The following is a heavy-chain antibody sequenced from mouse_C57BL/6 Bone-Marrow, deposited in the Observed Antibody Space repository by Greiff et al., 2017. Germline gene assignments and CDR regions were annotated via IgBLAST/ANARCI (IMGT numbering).Heavy chain of an antibody. V-gene: IGHV3-1*01. CDR3: AREGASYAMDY. CDR1: GYSITSGYD. J-gene: IGHJ4*01. CDR2: ISYSGST. Sequence: EVKLMESGPGMVKPSQSLSLTCTVTGYSITSGYDWHWIRHFPGNKLEWMGYISYSGSTNYNPSLKSRISLTHDTSKNHFFLKLNSVTTEDTATDYCAREGASYAMDYWGQGTSVTVSS.